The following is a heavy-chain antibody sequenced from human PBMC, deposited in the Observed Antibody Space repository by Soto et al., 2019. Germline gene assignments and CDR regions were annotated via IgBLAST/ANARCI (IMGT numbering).Heavy chain of an antibody. D-gene: IGHD2-15*01. V-gene: IGHV4-61*01. CDR3: ASALYCSGGSCSFDP. CDR1: GGSVSSGSYY. J-gene: IGHJ5*02. Sequence: ASETLSLTCTVSGGSVSSGSYYWSWTRQPPGKGLEWIGYVYYSGSTNYNPSLKSRVTISVDTSKNQFSLKLSSVTAADTAVYYCASALYCSGGSCSFDPWGQGTLVTVSS. CDR2: VYYSGST.